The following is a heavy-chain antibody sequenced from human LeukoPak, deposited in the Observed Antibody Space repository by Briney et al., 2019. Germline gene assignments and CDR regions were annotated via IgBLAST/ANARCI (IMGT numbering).Heavy chain of an antibody. D-gene: IGHD5-18*01. CDR2: IYPADSDT. V-gene: IGHV5-51*01. CDR3: ARRRDTAMGY. CDR1: GYTFTNHW. J-gene: IGHJ4*02. Sequence: KGGESLQISCQGSGYTFTNHWIAWVRQMPGKGLEWMGIIYPADSDTKYSPSFQGHVTISADKSINTAYLQWSSLKATDTAIYYCARRRDTAMGYWGQGTLVTVSS.